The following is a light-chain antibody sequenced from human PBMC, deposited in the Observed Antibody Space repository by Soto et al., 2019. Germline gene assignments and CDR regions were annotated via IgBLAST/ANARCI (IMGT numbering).Light chain of an antibody. CDR3: SSYRSDSTLV. J-gene: IGLJ2*01. CDR2: AVT. CDR1: NSDIGPYNY. V-gene: IGLV2-14*01. Sequence: QSALTQPASVSGSPGQSVTISCTGTNSDIGPYNYVSWYQQLPGQAPKLLIYAVTYRSSGISIRFSGSKSGNTASLTISGLQADDEGDYYCSSYRSDSTLVFGGGTKLTVL.